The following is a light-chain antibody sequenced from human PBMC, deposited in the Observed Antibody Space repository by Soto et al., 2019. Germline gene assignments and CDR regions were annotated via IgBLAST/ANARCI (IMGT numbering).Light chain of an antibody. V-gene: IGKV3-20*01. CDR1: QTVRNNY. CDR3: QQASSFPLT. Sequence: EFVLTQSPGTLSLSPGERSTLSCRASQTVRNNYLALYQQKPGQAPRLLIYDASSRATGIPDRFSGGGSGTEFTLTISSLQPEDVATYYCQQASSFPLTFGGGTKVDIK. CDR2: DAS. J-gene: IGKJ4*01.